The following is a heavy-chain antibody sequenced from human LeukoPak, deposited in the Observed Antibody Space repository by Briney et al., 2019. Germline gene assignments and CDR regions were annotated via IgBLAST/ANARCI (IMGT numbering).Heavy chain of an antibody. CDR2: IWYDGSNK. CDR3: VKDQGSGSGRYYDFDD. J-gene: IGHJ4*02. V-gene: IGHV3-30*02. Sequence: GGSLRLSCEASGFIFSDYGMHWVRQAPGKGLEWVAVIWYDGSNKYYADSVKGRFTISRDNSKNTLYLQMSSLRPEDTAVYYCVKDQGSGSGRYYDFDDWGQGTLVTVSS. CDR1: GFIFSDYG. D-gene: IGHD3-10*01.